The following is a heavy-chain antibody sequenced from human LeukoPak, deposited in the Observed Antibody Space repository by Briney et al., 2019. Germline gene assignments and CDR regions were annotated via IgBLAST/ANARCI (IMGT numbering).Heavy chain of an antibody. CDR2: INHSGST. D-gene: IGHD6-19*01. CDR3: ASGAVAGTYYYGMDV. J-gene: IGHJ6*02. V-gene: IGHV4-34*01. Sequence: PSETLSLTCAVYGGSFSGYYWSWIRQPPGKGLEWIGEINHSGSTNYNPSLKSRVTILVDTSKNQFSLKLSSVTAADTAVYYCASGAVAGTYYYGMDVWGQGTTVTVSS. CDR1: GGSFSGYY.